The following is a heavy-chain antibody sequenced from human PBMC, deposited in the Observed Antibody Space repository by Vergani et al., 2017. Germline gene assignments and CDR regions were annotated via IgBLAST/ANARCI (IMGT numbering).Heavy chain of an antibody. V-gene: IGHV3-9*01. J-gene: IGHJ4*02. Sequence: EVLLVESGGGLVQPGGSLRLSCAASGFRFDDYAMHWVRQGPGKGLEWVSGISWNSANIDYADSVKGRFTISRDNTKNSIHLQMNNLRTEDTAFYYCAKDWSSTAAGFDDWGQGTLVTVSS. CDR1: GFRFDDYA. D-gene: IGHD6-13*01. CDR3: AKDWSSTAAGFDD. CDR2: ISWNSANI.